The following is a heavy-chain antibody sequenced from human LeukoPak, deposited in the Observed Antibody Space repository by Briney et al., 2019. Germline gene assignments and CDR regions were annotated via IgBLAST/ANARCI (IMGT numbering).Heavy chain of an antibody. CDR3: ARDGPHYYDSSAYFDY. V-gene: IGHV1-18*01. Sequence: ASVKVSCKASGYTFTSYGISWVRQAPGQGLEWMGWISAYNGNTNYAQKLQGRVTMTTDTSTSTAYVELRSLRSDDTAVYYCARDGPHYYDSSAYFDYWGQGTLVTVSS. CDR1: GYTFTSYG. J-gene: IGHJ4*02. CDR2: ISAYNGNT. D-gene: IGHD3-22*01.